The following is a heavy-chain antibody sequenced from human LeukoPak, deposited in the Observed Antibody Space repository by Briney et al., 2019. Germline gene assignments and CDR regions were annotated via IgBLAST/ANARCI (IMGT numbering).Heavy chain of an antibody. D-gene: IGHD2-15*01. J-gene: IGHJ6*03. CDR3: ARCIVVVVAATPYYYYMDV. CDR2: ISAYNGNT. V-gene: IGHV1-18*01. CDR1: GYTFTSYG. Sequence: GASVKVSCKASGYTFTSYGISRVRQAPGQGLEWMGWISAYNGNTDYAQKLQGRVTMTTDTSTSTAYMELRSLRSDDTAVYYCARCIVVVVAATPYYYYMDVWGKGTTVTVSS.